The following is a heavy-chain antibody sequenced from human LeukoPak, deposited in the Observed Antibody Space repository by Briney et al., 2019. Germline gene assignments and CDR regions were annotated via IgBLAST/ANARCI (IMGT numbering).Heavy chain of an antibody. CDR3: ASLNAGGDIVVVRGFDP. J-gene: IGHJ5*02. CDR2: IIPIFGTA. Sequence: ASVKVSCKASGGTFSSYAISWVRQAPGQGLEWMGGIIPIFGTANYAQKFQGRVTITADESTSTAYMELSSLRSEDTAVYYCASLNAGGDIVVVRGFDPWGQGTLVTVSS. D-gene: IGHD2-2*01. V-gene: IGHV1-69*13. CDR1: GGTFSSYA.